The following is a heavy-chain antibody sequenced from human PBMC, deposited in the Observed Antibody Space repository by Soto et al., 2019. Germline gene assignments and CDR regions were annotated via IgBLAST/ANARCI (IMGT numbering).Heavy chain of an antibody. CDR2: IDPSDSQT. V-gene: IGHV5-10-1*01. Sequence: SLKISCNESGYSFAAYWITWVRQNRVKGLEWMGRIDPSDSQTYYSPSFRGHVTISVTKSITTVFLQWSSLRASDTAMYYCARQIYDSDTGPNFQYYFDSWGQGTPVTVSS. D-gene: IGHD3-22*01. CDR3: ARQIYDSDTGPNFQYYFDS. J-gene: IGHJ4*02. CDR1: GYSFAAYW.